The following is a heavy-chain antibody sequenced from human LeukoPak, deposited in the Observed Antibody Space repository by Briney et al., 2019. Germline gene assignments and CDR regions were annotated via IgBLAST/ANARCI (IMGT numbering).Heavy chain of an antibody. CDR3: ARGLRSNNYDSSGYGDF. V-gene: IGHV3-48*01. J-gene: IGHJ4*02. CDR2: ISSSSTTI. D-gene: IGHD3-22*01. Sequence: GGSLRLSCAASGFTFSSYNMNWVRQAPGKGLEWLSFISSSSTTIYYADSVKGRFTISRDDAKNSLSLQMNSLRAEDTAVYYCARGLRSNNYDSSGYGDFWGQGTLVTVSS. CDR1: GFTFSSYN.